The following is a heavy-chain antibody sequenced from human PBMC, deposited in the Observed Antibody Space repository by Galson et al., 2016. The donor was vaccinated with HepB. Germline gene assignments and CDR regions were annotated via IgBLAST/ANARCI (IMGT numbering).Heavy chain of an antibody. Sequence: SLRLSCAASGFNFSSYSMNWVRQAPGKGLEWVSSISSSSSYIYYADSVKGRFTISRDNAKNSLYLQMNSLRAEDTAVYYCARTYYDYVWGSYRQVFDAFDIWGQGTMVTVSS. CDR3: ARTYYDYVWGSYRQVFDAFDI. V-gene: IGHV3-21*01. CDR2: ISSSSSYI. J-gene: IGHJ3*02. CDR1: GFNFSSYS. D-gene: IGHD3-16*02.